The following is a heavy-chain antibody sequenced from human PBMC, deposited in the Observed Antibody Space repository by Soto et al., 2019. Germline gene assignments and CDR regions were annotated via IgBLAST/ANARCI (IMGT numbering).Heavy chain of an antibody. D-gene: IGHD3-3*01. CDR3: ARELMVDFWSGPSLGWFDT. CDR1: GDSVSSGSYY. CDR2: IYYTGNT. J-gene: IGHJ5*02. V-gene: IGHV4-61*01. Sequence: QVQLQESGPGLVKPSETLSLRCTVSGDSVSSGSYYWSWIRQPPGKRLEWIGYIYYTGNTKYNPSLKSRVTVSLDTSENQFSLRLNSVTAADTAIYYCARELMVDFWSGPSLGWFDTWGQGTLVTVSS.